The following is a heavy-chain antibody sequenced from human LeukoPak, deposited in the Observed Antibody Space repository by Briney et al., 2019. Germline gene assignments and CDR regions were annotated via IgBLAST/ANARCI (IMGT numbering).Heavy chain of an antibody. V-gene: IGHV3-48*04. CDR2: ISSSGTTI. CDR3: ARDRQSRYGMDV. CDR1: GFTFSSYW. Sequence: GGSLRLSCAASGFTFSSYWMSWVRQAPGKGLEWVSSISSSGTTIYYADSVRGRFTISRDNTKNSLYLQMNSLRAEDTAVYYCARDRQSRYGMDVWGQGTTVTVSS. J-gene: IGHJ6*02.